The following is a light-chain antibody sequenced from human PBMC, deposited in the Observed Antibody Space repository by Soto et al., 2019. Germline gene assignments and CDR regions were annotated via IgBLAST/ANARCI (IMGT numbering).Light chain of an antibody. CDR3: AAWDDSLNGWV. CDR1: SSNIRTNT. CDR2: SNN. Sequence: QSVLAQPPSASGTPGQRVTISCSGSSSNIRTNTVNWYHQLPGTAPKLLIYSNNQRPSGVPDRFSGSKSGTSAFLAISGLQSEDEADYYCAAWDDSLNGWVFGGGTKLTVL. J-gene: IGLJ3*02. V-gene: IGLV1-44*01.